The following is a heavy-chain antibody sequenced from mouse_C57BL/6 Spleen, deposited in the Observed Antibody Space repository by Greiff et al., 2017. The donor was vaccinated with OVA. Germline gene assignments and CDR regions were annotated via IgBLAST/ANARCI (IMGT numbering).Heavy chain of an antibody. J-gene: IGHJ2*01. V-gene: IGHV3-5*01. D-gene: IGHD1-1*01. CDR3: AREGIYYYGSYYFDY. CDR2: IYYSGTI. Sequence: EVQLVESGPGLVKPSQTVFLTCTVTGISITTGNYRWSWIRQFPGNKLEWIGYIYYSGTITYNPSLTSRTTITRDTPKNQFFLEMNSLTAEDTATYYCAREGIYYYGSYYFDYWGQGTTLTVSS. CDR1: GISITTGNYR.